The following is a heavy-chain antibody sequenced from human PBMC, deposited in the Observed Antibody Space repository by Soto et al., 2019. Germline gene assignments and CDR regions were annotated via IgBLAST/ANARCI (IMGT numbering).Heavy chain of an antibody. CDR3: ARELDIVATVGYFDY. CDR2: INTNTGNP. D-gene: IGHD5-12*01. Sequence: ASVKVSCKASGYTFTSYAMNWVRQAPGQGLEWMGWINTNTGNPTYAQGFTGRFVFSLDTSVSTAYLQISSLKAEDTAVYYCARELDIVATVGYFDYWGQGTLVTVSS. V-gene: IGHV7-4-1*02. CDR1: GYTFTSYA. J-gene: IGHJ4*02.